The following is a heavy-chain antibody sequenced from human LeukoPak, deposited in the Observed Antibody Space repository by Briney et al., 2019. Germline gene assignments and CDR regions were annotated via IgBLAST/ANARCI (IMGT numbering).Heavy chain of an antibody. J-gene: IGHJ2*01. V-gene: IGHV1-2*02. CDR2: INPNSGDN. CDR3: AREADYGDHWYFDL. Sequence: ASVKVSCKASGYTLTGYHIHWVRQAPGQGLEWMGWINPNSGDNRYAQKFQGRVNVTRDTSFNTAYMELSRLRSDDTAVYYCAREADYGDHWYFDLWGRGTLLTVSS. D-gene: IGHD4-17*01. CDR1: GYTLTGYH.